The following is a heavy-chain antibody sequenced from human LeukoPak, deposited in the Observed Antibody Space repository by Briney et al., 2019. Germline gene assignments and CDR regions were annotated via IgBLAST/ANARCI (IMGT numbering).Heavy chain of an antibody. J-gene: IGHJ6*04. V-gene: IGHV3-7*01. CDR3: ARLEAV. CDR2: IKEDGSEK. CDR1: GFTFSWFW. Sequence: GGSLRLSCAASGFTFSWFWMSWVRQAPGKGLEWVANIKEDGSEKYYVDSVKGRFTISRDSAKNSLYLQMNSLRVEDTAVYYCARLEAVWGKGTTVTVSS. D-gene: IGHD3-3*01.